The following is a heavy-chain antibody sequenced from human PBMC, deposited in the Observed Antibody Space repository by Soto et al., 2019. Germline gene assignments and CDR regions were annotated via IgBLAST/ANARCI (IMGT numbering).Heavy chain of an antibody. Sequence: GGSLRLSCAASGFTFSSYAMHWVRQAPGKGLEWVAVISYDGSNKYYADSVKDRFTISRDNSKNTLYLQMNSLRAEDTAVYYCARDKRYYDSSGYYSIIDYWGQGTLVTVSS. CDR3: ARDKRYYDSSGYYSIIDY. CDR1: GFTFSSYA. J-gene: IGHJ4*02. CDR2: ISYDGSNK. D-gene: IGHD3-22*01. V-gene: IGHV3-30-3*01.